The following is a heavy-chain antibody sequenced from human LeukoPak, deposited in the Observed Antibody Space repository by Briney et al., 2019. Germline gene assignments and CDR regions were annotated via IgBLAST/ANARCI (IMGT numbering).Heavy chain of an antibody. V-gene: IGHV4-34*01. CDR1: GGSFSGYY. CDR2: INHSGST. D-gene: IGHD3-3*01. CDR3: ARGYDLWSGYSFDY. Sequence: SETLSLTCAVYGGSFSGYYWSWIRQPPGKGLEWIGEINHSGSTNYNPSLKSRVTISVDTSKNQFSLKLSSVTAADTAVYYCARGYDLWSGYSFDYWGQGTLVTVSS. J-gene: IGHJ4*02.